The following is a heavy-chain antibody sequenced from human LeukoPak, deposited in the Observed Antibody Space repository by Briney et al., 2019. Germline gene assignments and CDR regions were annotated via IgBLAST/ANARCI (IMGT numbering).Heavy chain of an antibody. J-gene: IGHJ6*03. Sequence: GASVKVSCKASGYTFTSYGISWVRQAPGQGLEWMGWINPNSGGTNYAQKFQGRVTMTRDTSISTAYMELSRLRSDDTAVYYCARSDGGFWSGYPSAYYYMDVWGKGTTVTVSS. V-gene: IGHV1-2*02. CDR3: ARSDGGFWSGYPSAYYYMDV. D-gene: IGHD3-3*01. CDR2: INPNSGGT. CDR1: GYTFTSYG.